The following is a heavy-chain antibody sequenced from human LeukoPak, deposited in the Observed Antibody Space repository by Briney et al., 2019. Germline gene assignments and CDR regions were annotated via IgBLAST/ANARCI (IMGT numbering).Heavy chain of an antibody. CDR1: GFTFSNYW. CDR2: INSDGSSI. D-gene: IGHD1-26*01. CDR3: ARDRGSYNDY. V-gene: IGHV3-74*01. J-gene: IGHJ4*02. Sequence: PGGSLRLSCAASGFTFSNYWVHWVRQAPGKGLVWVSRINSDGSSISYADSVKGRVTISRDNAKNTLYLQMNSLRAEDTAVYYCARDRGSYNDYWGQGTLVTVSS.